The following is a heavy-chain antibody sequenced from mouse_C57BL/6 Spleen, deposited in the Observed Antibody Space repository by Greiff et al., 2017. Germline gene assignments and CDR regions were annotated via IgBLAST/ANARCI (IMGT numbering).Heavy chain of an antibody. J-gene: IGHJ2*01. CDR3: AREGGNFDY. CDR1: GYTFTSYW. Sequence: QVQLQQPGAELVKPGASVKMSCKASGYTFTSYWITWVKQRPGHGLEWIGDIYPGGGYTNYNEKFKGKATLTADKSSSTAYMQFSSLTSEDSAIYYCAREGGNFDYWGQGTTLTVSS. CDR2: IYPGGGYT. V-gene: IGHV1-55*01.